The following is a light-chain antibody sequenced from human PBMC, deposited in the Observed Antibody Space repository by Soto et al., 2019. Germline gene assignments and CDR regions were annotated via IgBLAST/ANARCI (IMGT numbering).Light chain of an antibody. CDR2: EVF. CDR1: NSDVGAYNY. Sequence: QSVLTQPASVSGSPGQSITIPCTGTNSDVGAYNYVSWYQHHPGKAPKLMIYEVFIRPSGVSSRFSGSKSGSTASLTISGLQAEDEADYYCSSYTTTNTLDVFGTGTKVTVL. CDR3: SSYTTTNTLDV. V-gene: IGLV2-14*01. J-gene: IGLJ1*01.